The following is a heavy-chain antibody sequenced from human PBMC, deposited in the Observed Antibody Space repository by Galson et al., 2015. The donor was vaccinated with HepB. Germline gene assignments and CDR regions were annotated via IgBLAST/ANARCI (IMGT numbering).Heavy chain of an antibody. CDR3: ARGWDSGSYASYFDY. J-gene: IGHJ4*02. V-gene: IGHV3-30*04. Sequence: SLRLSCAASGFRFSNYAMHWVRQAPGKGLEWVAIISYDGSDEYYADSVKGRFTISRDNSKNTLYLQMNSLSLEDTALYYCARGWDSGSYASYFDYWGQGTLVTVSS. CDR2: ISYDGSDE. D-gene: IGHD1-26*01. CDR1: GFRFSNYA.